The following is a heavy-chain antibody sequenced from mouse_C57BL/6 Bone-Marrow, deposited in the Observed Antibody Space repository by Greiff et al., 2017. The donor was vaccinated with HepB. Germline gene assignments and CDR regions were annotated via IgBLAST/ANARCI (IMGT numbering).Heavy chain of an antibody. CDR2: IDPSDSYT. Sequence: QVQLQQPGAELVRPGTSVKLSCKASGYTFTSYWMHWVKQRPGQGLEWIGVIDPSDSYTNYNQKFKGKATLTVDTSSSTAYMQLSSLTSEDSAVYYCARLRLRRRFAYWGQGTLVTVSA. V-gene: IGHV1-59*01. J-gene: IGHJ3*01. D-gene: IGHD3-2*02. CDR3: ARLRLRRRFAY. CDR1: GYTFTSYW.